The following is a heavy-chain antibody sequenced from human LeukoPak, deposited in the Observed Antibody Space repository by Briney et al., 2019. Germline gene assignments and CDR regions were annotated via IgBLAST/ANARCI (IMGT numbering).Heavy chain of an antibody. V-gene: IGHV4-59*01. Sequence: PSETLSLTCTVSGGSISSYYWSWIRQPPGKGLEWIGYIYYSGSTNYHPSLTSRVTISVDTSKTQFSLKLSSVTAADTAVYYCTSLYYDFWSGYRAWFDPGGQGTLVTVPS. CDR3: TSLYYDFWSGYRAWFDP. J-gene: IGHJ5*02. D-gene: IGHD3-3*01. CDR2: IYYSGST. CDR1: GGSISSYY.